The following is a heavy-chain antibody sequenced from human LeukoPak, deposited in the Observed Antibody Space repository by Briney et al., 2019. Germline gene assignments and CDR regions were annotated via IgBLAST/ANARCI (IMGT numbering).Heavy chain of an antibody. Sequence: GGSLRLSCAASGFTFSSYSMNWVRQAPGKGLEWVSYISSSSSTIYYADSVKGRFTISRDNAKNSLYLQMNSLRDEDTAAYYCASRLVTAGGWFDPWGQGTLVTVSS. CDR1: GFTFSSYS. CDR3: ASRLVTAGGWFDP. V-gene: IGHV3-48*02. D-gene: IGHD2-21*02. CDR2: ISSSSSTI. J-gene: IGHJ5*02.